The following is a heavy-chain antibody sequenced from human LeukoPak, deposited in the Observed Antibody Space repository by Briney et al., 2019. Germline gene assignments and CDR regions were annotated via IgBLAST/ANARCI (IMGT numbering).Heavy chain of an antibody. CDR1: GFNFSDSR. CDR3: VRGDWYFES. CDR2: INRDGTEK. J-gene: IGHJ4*02. D-gene: IGHD2-21*01. V-gene: IGHV3-7*04. Sequence: GGSLRLSCATSGFNFSDSRMTWVRQAPGKGLQWVANINRDGTEKHFLDSVEGRFTISRDNAKKSLYLLMNSLRPQDTAVYFCVRGDWYFESWGQGTLVTVSS.